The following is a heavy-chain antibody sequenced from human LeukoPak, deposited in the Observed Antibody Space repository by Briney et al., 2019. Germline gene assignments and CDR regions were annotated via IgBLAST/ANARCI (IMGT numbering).Heavy chain of an antibody. J-gene: IGHJ6*02. Sequence: GGSLRLSCEASGFTFRGFDMNWVRQAPGKGLEWVSYISTSGKTIYYADSVKGRFTISRDNARNSLYLQMRSLRAEDTAVYYCARDLTVAGPMDVWGQGTMVTVSS. CDR3: ARDLTVAGPMDV. CDR2: ISTSGKTI. CDR1: GFTFRGFD. V-gene: IGHV3-48*03. D-gene: IGHD6-19*01.